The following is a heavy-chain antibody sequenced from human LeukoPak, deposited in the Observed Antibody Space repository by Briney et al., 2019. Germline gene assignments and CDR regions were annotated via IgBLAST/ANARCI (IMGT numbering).Heavy chain of an antibody. D-gene: IGHD1-26*01. V-gene: IGHV3-30*04. J-gene: IGHJ4*02. CDR1: GFTLSSYA. Sequence: PGGSLRLSCAASGFTLSSYAMHWVRQAPGRGLEWVAVISYDGSNKYYADSVKGRFTISRDNSKNTLYVQMNSLRGEDTAVYYCAREDEYSGSYRAFDYWGQGTLVTVSS. CDR2: ISYDGSNK. CDR3: AREDEYSGSYRAFDY.